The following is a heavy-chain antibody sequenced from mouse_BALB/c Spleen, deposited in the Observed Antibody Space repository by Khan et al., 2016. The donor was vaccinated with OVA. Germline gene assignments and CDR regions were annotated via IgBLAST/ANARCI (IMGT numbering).Heavy chain of an antibody. Sequence: EVQLQQSGPELVKPGASVKISCKASGYSFTGYFMNWVMQSHGKSLEWIGRINPHIGETFYNQKFKGKATLTVDESSSTAHMELRRLTSEDAAVYYCARTYGSDFDNWGQGTTLTVSS. CDR2: INPHIGET. D-gene: IGHD1-1*01. CDR3: ARTYGSDFDN. V-gene: IGHV1-20*01. CDR1: GYSFTGYF. J-gene: IGHJ2*01.